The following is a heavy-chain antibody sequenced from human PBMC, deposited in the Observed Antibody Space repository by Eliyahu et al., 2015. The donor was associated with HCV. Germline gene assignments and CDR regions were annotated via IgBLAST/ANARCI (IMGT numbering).Heavy chain of an antibody. V-gene: IGHV3-23*01. CDR3: AKDLHIVVVTANDAFDI. D-gene: IGHD2-21*02. J-gene: IGHJ3*02. CDR1: GFTXSSXX. Sequence: EVQLLESGGGLVQPGGSLRLXCAASGFTXSSXXMSWVRQAPGKGLGWVSAIXGSGGSTYYADSVKGRFTISRDNSKNTLYLQMNSLRAEDTAVYYCAKDLHIVVVTANDAFDIWGQGTMVTVSS. CDR2: IXGSGGST.